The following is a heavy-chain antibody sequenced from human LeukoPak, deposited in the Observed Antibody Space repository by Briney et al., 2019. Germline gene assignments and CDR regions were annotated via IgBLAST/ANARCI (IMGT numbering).Heavy chain of an antibody. D-gene: IGHD6-13*01. CDR2: IYYSGST. V-gene: IGHV4-59*08. CDR3: ARSTRGSSSPGY. J-gene: IGHJ4*02. Sequence: PSETLSLTCTVSGGSLSSYYWSWIRQPPGKGLEWIGYIYYSGSTNYNPSLKSRVTISVDTSKNQFSLKLSSVTAADTAVYYCARSTRGSSSPGYWGQGTLVTVSS. CDR1: GGSLSSYY.